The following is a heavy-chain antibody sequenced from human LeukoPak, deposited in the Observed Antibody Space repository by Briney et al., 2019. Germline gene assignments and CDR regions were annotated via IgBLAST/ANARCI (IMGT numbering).Heavy chain of an antibody. CDR1: GFTFSSYG. CDR2: ISSSSSYI. Sequence: GGSLRLSCAASGFTFSSYGMHWVRQAPGKGLEWVSSISSSSSYIYYADSVKGRFTISRDNAKNSLYLQMNSLRAEDTAVYYCARSREIYDSSGYLIDVGALDIWGQGTMVTVSS. CDR3: ARSREIYDSSGYLIDVGALDI. V-gene: IGHV3-21*01. D-gene: IGHD3-22*01. J-gene: IGHJ3*02.